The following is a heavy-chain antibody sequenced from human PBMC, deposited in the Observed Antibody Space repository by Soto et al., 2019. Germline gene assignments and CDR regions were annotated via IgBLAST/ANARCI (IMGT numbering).Heavy chain of an antibody. J-gene: IGHJ4*02. CDR2: ISASGVTT. V-gene: IGHV3-23*01. D-gene: IGHD6-13*01. CDR1: GFTFSNYA. CDR3: AKGLGEAAGPGYY. Sequence: EVHLLVSGGGLVQPGGSLRLSCAASGFTFSNYAMTWVRQAPMKGLEWVSGISASGVTTNYADSRKGRFNISRDNSTNTVYLQMNSLGAGDTLVCYGAKGLGEAAGPGYYWGQGTPVHVS.